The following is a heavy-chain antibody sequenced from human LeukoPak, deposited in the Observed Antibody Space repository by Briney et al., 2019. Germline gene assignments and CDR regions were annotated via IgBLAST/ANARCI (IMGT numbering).Heavy chain of an antibody. CDR1: GGSIFTYY. D-gene: IGHD3-22*01. CDR2: THTGGST. CDR3: ARIFDRDV. V-gene: IGHV4-4*07. J-gene: IGHJ3*01. Sequence: SETLSLTCSISGGSIFTYYWSWVRQPAGKGLEWIGRTHTGGSTNYSPSLKSRVTMSLDTSKNQFSLKLASVTAADTAVYYCARIFDRDVWGQGTLVTVSS.